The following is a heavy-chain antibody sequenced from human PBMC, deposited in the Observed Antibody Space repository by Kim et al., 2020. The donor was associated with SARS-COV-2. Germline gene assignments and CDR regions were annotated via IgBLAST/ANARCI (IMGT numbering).Heavy chain of an antibody. Sequence: GGSLRLSCAASGFTFSSYAMHWVRQAPGKGLEWVAVISYDGSNKYYADSVKGRFTISRDNSKNTLYLQMNSLRAEDTAVYYCARDNYYGSGSYYNKVGVAYYYGRDVWGQGTTVTVSS. CDR1: GFTFSSYA. J-gene: IGHJ6*02. CDR3: ARDNYYGSGSYYNKVGVAYYYGRDV. CDR2: ISYDGSNK. V-gene: IGHV3-30-3*01. D-gene: IGHD3-10*01.